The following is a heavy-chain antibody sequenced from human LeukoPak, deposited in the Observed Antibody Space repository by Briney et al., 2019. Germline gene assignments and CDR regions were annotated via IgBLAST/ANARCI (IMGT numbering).Heavy chain of an antibody. D-gene: IGHD2-8*01. V-gene: IGHV3-74*01. Sequence: PGRSLRLSCAASGLTFSSDWMHWVRQVPGKGLVWVSRINSDASTINYADSVKGRFTISRDNAKNTLYLQMNNLRAEDTAVYYCAREDCTIGAVCSSLLDHWGRGTLVTVSS. CDR1: GLTFSSDW. CDR2: INSDASTI. J-gene: IGHJ4*02. CDR3: AREDCTIGAVCSSLLDH.